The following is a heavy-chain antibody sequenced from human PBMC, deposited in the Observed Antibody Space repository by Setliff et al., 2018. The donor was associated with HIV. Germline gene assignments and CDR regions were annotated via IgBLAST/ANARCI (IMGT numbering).Heavy chain of an antibody. CDR2: IYNSAST. V-gene: IGHV4-61*05. CDR1: GGSISSSDYY. Sequence: PSETLSLTCTVSGGSISSSDYYWTWIRQPPGKGLEWIGYIYNSASTSYNPSLKSRVTISVDTSKNQFSLKLSSVTAADTAVYYCARHSPSDYWGQGTLVTVSS. CDR3: ARHSPSDY. J-gene: IGHJ4*02.